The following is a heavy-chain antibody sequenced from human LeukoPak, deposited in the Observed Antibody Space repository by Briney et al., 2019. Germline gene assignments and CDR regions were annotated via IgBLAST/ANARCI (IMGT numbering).Heavy chain of an antibody. CDR3: ASYYYDSSGYYPM. J-gene: IGHJ4*02. Sequence: SETLSLTCAVYGGSFSGYYWSWIRQPPGKGLEWIGYIYYSGSTNYNPSLKSRVTISVDTSKNQFSLKLSSVTAADTAVYYCASYYYDSSGYYPMWGQGTLVTVSS. D-gene: IGHD3-22*01. CDR1: GGSFSGYY. V-gene: IGHV4-59*08. CDR2: IYYSGST.